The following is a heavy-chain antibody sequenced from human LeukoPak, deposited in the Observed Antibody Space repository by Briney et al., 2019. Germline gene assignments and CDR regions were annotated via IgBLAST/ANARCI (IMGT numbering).Heavy chain of an antibody. CDR1: GFTFNNYA. CDR2: ISGNGGST. V-gene: IGHV3-23*01. CDR3: ARGGDDYDSSLDY. J-gene: IGHJ4*02. Sequence: GGSLRLSCAASGFTFNNYAMSWARQAPGKGLEWVSSISGNGGSTYYSDSVKGRFTISRENAKNSLYLQMNSLRAGDTAVYYCARGGDDYDSSLDYWGQGTLVTVSS. D-gene: IGHD3-22*01.